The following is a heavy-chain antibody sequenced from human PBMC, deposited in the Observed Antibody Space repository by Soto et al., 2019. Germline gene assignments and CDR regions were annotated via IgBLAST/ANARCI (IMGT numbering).Heavy chain of an antibody. D-gene: IGHD3-3*02. Sequence: ETLSLTCAVSGESINSSHGWNWVRQPPGKGLEWIGQISHSGSTNYNPSLTSRVTISVDKSKNHFSLKLTSVTAADTAVYYCAARHFWSGHWTDTRLDYWGQGTLVTVSS. CDR3: AARHFWSGHWTDTRLDY. V-gene: IGHV4-4*02. CDR2: ISHSGST. CDR1: GESINSSHG. J-gene: IGHJ4*02.